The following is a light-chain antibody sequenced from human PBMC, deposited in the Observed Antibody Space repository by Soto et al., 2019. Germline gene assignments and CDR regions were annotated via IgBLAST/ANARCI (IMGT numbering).Light chain of an antibody. J-gene: IGKJ2*01. Sequence: DVVMTQSPLSLAVTLGQPASISCRSSQSLXXXXXXXHLNWFHQRPGRSPRRLIYKVSNQDSGIXDXXXXSGSXTXFXXXXSXXEAEDVGVYYCMQGTHWPPYTFGQGTKLEIK. CDR1: QSLXXXXXXXH. CDR2: KVS. V-gene: IGKV2-30*01. CDR3: MQGTHWPPYT.